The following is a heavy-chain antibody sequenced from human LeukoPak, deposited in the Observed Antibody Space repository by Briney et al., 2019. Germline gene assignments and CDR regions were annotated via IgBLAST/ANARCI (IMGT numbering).Heavy chain of an antibody. D-gene: IGHD2-15*01. CDR3: TLRSPHTPIDY. CDR2: ISSSDSTT. J-gene: IGHJ4*02. V-gene: IGHV3-48*02. Sequence: PVRSLRLSCAASGFTFSRQSINSVRQAPGKGLEWVSYISSSDSTTHYADSVKGRFTISRDNVKHSMYLQMNSLRDEDTAVYYCTLRSPHTPIDYWGRGTLVTVSS. CDR1: GFTFSRQS.